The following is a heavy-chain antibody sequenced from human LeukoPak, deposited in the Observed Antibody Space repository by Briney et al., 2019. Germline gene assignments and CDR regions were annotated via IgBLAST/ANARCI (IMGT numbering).Heavy chain of an antibody. CDR3: ARQAYSSCWYTAAY. V-gene: IGHV4-59*08. J-gene: IGHJ4*02. D-gene: IGHD6-19*01. CDR1: GGSISSSY. Sequence: SETLSLTCTVSGGSISSSYWSWIRQPPGKGLEWIASIYDSETTKYNPSLRSRATISSDTSKNQFSLKLSSVTAADTAVYYCARQAYSSCWYTAAYWGQGTLVTVSS. CDR2: IYDSETT.